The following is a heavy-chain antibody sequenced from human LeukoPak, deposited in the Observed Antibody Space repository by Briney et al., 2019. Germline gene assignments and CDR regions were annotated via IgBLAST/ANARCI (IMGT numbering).Heavy chain of an antibody. J-gene: IGHJ4*02. CDR2: IKQDGSEK. V-gene: IGHV3-7*03. Sequence: GGSLRLSCAASGFTFSPYWMSWVRQAPGKGLEWVANIKQDGSEKYYVDSVKGRFTISRDNAKKSLYLQMNSLRAEDTAVYYCARDGRGYTYGNDYWGQGTLVTVSS. CDR3: ARDGRGYTYGNDY. CDR1: GFTFSPYW. D-gene: IGHD5-18*01.